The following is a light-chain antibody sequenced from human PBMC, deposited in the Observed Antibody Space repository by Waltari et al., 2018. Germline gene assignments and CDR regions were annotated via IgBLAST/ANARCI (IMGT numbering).Light chain of an antibody. CDR2: RSN. CDR1: SNNVGNQG. Sequence: QAGLTQPPSVSKGLRQTATLTCTGNSNNVGNQGAAWLQHHQGHPPKLLSYRSNNRPSGISEGFSASRSGNTASLTITGLQPEDEADYYCSASDSSLGAWVFGGGTKLTVL. V-gene: IGLV10-54*04. J-gene: IGLJ3*02. CDR3: SASDSSLGAWV.